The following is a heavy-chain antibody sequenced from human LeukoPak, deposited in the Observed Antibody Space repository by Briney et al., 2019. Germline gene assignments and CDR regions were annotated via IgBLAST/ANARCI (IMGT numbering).Heavy chain of an antibody. CDR2: ISGSGGST. Sequence: SGGSLRLSCAASGFTFSSYAMSWVRQAPGKGLEWVSAISGSGGSTYYADSVKGRFTISRDNSKNTLYLQMNSLRAEDTAVYYCARSGSTSLDYFDYWGQGTLVTVSS. J-gene: IGHJ4*02. D-gene: IGHD2-2*01. CDR1: GFTFSSYA. CDR3: ARSGSTSLDYFDY. V-gene: IGHV3-23*01.